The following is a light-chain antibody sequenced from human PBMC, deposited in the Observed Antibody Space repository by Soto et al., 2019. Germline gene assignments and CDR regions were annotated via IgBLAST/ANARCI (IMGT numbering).Light chain of an antibody. CDR2: EDN. V-gene: IGLV6-57*01. CDR1: SGSIANNF. Sequence: NFMLTQPHSMSESPGKTVTISCTRSSGSIANNFVQWYQQRPGSSPTTVIYEDNQRPSGVPDRFSGSIDRSSNSASLTISGLRTEDEADYYCQSYDSGNPWVFGGGTKLTVL. CDR3: QSYDSGNPWV. J-gene: IGLJ3*02.